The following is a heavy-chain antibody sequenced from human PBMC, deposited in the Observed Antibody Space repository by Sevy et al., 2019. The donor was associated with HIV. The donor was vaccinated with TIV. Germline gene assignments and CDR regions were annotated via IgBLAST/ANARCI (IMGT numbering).Heavy chain of an antibody. J-gene: IGHJ6*02. CDR2: INTHGTNT. CDR3: AREGVDFWSGPVDFDYGMDV. Sequence: GGSLRLSCAASGFTFSRYWMHWVRHVPGKGLVWVSRINTHGTNTIYADYVKGRFTISRDNAKNTVSLQMNSLRADDTGVYYCAREGVDFWSGPVDFDYGMDVWGQGTTVTVSS. CDR1: GFTFSRYW. V-gene: IGHV3-74*01. D-gene: IGHD3-3*01.